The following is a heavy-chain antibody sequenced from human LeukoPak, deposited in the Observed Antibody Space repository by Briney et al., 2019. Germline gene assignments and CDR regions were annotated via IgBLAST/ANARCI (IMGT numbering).Heavy chain of an antibody. D-gene: IGHD6-13*01. V-gene: IGHV3-21*01. CDR1: GFTFSSYS. CDR3: ARDSSSWYLGDYYFDY. J-gene: IGHJ4*02. Sequence: PGGSLRLSCAASGFTFSSYSMNWVRQAPGKGLEWVSSISSSSSYIYYADSVKGRFTISRDNAKNSLYLQMNSLRAEDTAVYYCARDSSSWYLGDYYFDYWGQGTLVTVSS. CDR2: ISSSSSYI.